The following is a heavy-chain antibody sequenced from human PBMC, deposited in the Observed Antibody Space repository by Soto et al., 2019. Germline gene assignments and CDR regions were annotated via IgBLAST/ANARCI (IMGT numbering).Heavy chain of an antibody. V-gene: IGHV3-74*01. CDR2: INSDGSST. D-gene: IGHD5-12*01. Sequence: GGSLRLSCAASGFTFSSYWMHWVRQAPGKGLVWVSRINSDGSSTSYADSVKGRFTISRDNAKNTLYLQMNSLRAEDTAVYYCARRVRDSGYFRGYYYYYMDVWGKGTTVTVSS. J-gene: IGHJ6*03. CDR3: ARRVRDSGYFRGYYYYYMDV. CDR1: GFTFSSYW.